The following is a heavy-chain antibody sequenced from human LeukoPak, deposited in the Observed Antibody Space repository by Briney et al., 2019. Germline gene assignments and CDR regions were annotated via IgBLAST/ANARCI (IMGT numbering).Heavy chain of an antibody. CDR3: ARGAAYGDYDY. CDR2: MNPNSGNT. J-gene: IGHJ4*02. Sequence: ASVKVSCKASGYTFTGYYMHWVRQAPGQGLGWMGWMNPNSGNTGYAQKFQGRVTMTRNTSISTAYMELSSLRSEDTAVYYCARGAAYGDYDYWGQGTLVTVSS. CDR1: GYTFTGYY. V-gene: IGHV1-8*02. D-gene: IGHD4-17*01.